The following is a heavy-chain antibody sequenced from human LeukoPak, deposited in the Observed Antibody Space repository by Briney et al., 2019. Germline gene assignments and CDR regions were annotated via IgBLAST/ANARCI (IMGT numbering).Heavy chain of an antibody. CDR1: GFTFSSYA. J-gene: IGHJ6*03. CDR2: ISGSGGST. D-gene: IGHD1-26*01. Sequence: GGSLRLSCAASGFTFSSYAMSWVRQAPGKGLEWVSAISGSGGSTYYADSVKGRFTISRDNSKNTLYLQMNSLRAEDTAVYYCAKTRAFGDPNYYHYYYMDVWGKGTTITVSS. CDR3: AKTRAFGDPNYYHYYYMDV. V-gene: IGHV3-23*01.